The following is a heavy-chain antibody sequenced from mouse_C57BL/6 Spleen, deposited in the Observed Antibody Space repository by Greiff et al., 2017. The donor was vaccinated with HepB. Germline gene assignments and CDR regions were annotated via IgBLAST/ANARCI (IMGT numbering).Heavy chain of an antibody. CDR1: GFNIKDDY. CDR2: IDPENGDT. D-gene: IGHD1-1*01. J-gene: IGHJ2*01. CDR3: TTNYYGSSRYYFDY. Sequence: EVKLQESGAELVRPGASVKLSCTASGFNIKDDYMHWVKQRPEQGLEWIGWIDPENGDTEYASKFQGKATITADTSSNTAYLQLSSLTSEDTAVYYCTTNYYGSSRYYFDYGGQGTTLTVSS. V-gene: IGHV14-4*01.